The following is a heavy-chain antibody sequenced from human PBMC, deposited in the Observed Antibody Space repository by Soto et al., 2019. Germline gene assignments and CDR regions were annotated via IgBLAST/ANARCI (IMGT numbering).Heavy chain of an antibody. V-gene: IGHV3-74*01. CDR2: RNSDGSST. CDR3: ARVGCSGGSCIDY. CDR1: GFTLSSYW. J-gene: IGHJ4*02. D-gene: IGHD2-15*01. Sequence: EVQLVESGGGLVQPGGSLRLSCAVSGFTLSSYWMHWVRQVPGKGLVWVSRRNSDGSSTSYADSVKGRFTSSRDNAKNTLYLQMNSLRADDTGLYYCARVGCSGGSCIDYWGQGTLVTVTS.